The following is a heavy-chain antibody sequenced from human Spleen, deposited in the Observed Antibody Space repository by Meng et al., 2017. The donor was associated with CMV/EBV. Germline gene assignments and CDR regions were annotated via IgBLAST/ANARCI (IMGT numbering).Heavy chain of an antibody. CDR1: GGTFSSYA. CDR3: ARVAYNGYNGPFDY. CDR2: IDPNSGGT. J-gene: IGHJ4*02. Sequence: ASVKVSCKASGGTFSSYAISWVRQAPGQGLEWMGWIDPNSGGTNYAQKFQGRVIMTRDTSTSTVYMELSSLRSEDTAVYYCARVAYNGYNGPFDYWGQGTLVTVSS. D-gene: IGHD5-24*01. V-gene: IGHV1-2*02.